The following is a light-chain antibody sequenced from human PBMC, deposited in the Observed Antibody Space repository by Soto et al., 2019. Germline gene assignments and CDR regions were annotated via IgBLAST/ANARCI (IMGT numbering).Light chain of an antibody. J-gene: IGKJ2*01. CDR1: QDISSY. CDR3: QQYYSSPPEPST. CDR2: WAS. Sequence: DIQLTQSPSFLSASVGDRVTITCRASQDISSYLAWYQQKPGQPPKLLIYWASTRESGVPDRFSGSGSGTDFTLTISSLQPEDVAVYYCQQYYSSPPEPSTFGQGTKLEI. V-gene: IGKV1-27*01.